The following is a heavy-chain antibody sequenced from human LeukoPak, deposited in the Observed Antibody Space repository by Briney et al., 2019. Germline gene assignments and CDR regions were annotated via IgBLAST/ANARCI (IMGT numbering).Heavy chain of an antibody. Sequence: GGSLRLSCSASGFTFSSYAMHWVRQAPGEGLEYVSAISSNGGSTYYADSVKGRFTISRDNSKNTLYLQMSSLRAEDTAVYYCVKSTPGSGYQFDYWGQGTLVTVSS. V-gene: IGHV3-64D*06. CDR1: GFTFSSYA. CDR2: ISSNGGST. D-gene: IGHD3-10*01. CDR3: VKSTPGSGYQFDY. J-gene: IGHJ4*02.